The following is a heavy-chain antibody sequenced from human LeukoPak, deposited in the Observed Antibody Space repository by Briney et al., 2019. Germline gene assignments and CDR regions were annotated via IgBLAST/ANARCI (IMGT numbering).Heavy chain of an antibody. CDR1: GVSISSGGYY. V-gene: IGHV4-31*03. Sequence: PSETLSLTCTVSGVSISSGGYYWRWIRQHPGKGLEWIGYIYYSGSTYYNPSLKSRVTISVDTSKNQFSLKLSSVTAADTAVYYCASHVVVTATFDYWGQGTLVTVSS. J-gene: IGHJ4*02. D-gene: IGHD2-21*02. CDR3: ASHVVVTATFDY. CDR2: IYYSGST.